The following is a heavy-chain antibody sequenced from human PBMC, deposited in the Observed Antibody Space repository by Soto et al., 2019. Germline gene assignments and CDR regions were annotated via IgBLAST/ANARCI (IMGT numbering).Heavy chain of an antibody. CDR3: AREKVTTDSYYYYGMDV. D-gene: IGHD4-17*01. CDR1: GFTFSSYA. Sequence: QVQLVESGGGVVQPGRSLRLSCAASGFTFSSYAMHWVRQAPGKGLEWVAVISYDGSNKYYADSVKGRFTISRDNSKNTLYLQMNSQRAEDTAVYYCAREKVTTDSYYYYGMDVWGQGTTVTVSS. J-gene: IGHJ6*02. V-gene: IGHV3-30-3*01. CDR2: ISYDGSNK.